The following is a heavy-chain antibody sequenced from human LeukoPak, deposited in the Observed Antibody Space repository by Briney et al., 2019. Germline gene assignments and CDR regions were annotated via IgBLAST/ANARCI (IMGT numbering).Heavy chain of an antibody. J-gene: IGHJ4*02. V-gene: IGHV3-23*01. D-gene: IGHD6-19*01. CDR3: AKGRGRYSSGWYYFDY. Sequence: GGSLRLSCAASGFTFSSYAMSWVRQAPGKGLEWVSAISGSGGSTYYADSVKGRFTISRDNCKNTLYLQMNSLRAEDTAVYYCAKGRGRYSSGWYYFDYWGQGTLVTVSS. CDR1: GFTFSSYA. CDR2: ISGSGGST.